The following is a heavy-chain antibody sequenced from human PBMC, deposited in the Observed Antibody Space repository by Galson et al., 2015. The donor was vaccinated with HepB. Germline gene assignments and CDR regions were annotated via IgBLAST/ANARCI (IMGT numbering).Heavy chain of an antibody. D-gene: IGHD6-19*01. Sequence: CAISGDSVSSKSVAWDWIRQSPPRGLEWLGRTYYRSKWYNDYAVSVKSRITINPDTSKNQFSLQLNSVTPEDTAVYYCARSPTSAVAVAGYFDYWGQGTRVTVSS. CDR3: ARSPTSAVAVAGYFDY. V-gene: IGHV6-1*01. J-gene: IGHJ4*02. CDR2: TYYRSKWYN. CDR1: GDSVSSKSVA.